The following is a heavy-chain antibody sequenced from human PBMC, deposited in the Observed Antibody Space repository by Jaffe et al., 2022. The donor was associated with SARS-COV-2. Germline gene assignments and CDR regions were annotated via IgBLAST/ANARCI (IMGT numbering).Heavy chain of an antibody. Sequence: QVQLVQSGAEVKKPGASVKVSCKASGYTFTGYYMHWVRQAPGQGLEWMGRINPNSGGTNYAQKFQGRVTMTRDTSISTAYMELSRLRSDDTAVYYCARGYYDFWSGYPAVGGMDVWGQGTTVTVSS. V-gene: IGHV1-2*06. D-gene: IGHD3-3*01. CDR3: ARGYYDFWSGYPAVGGMDV. CDR1: GYTFTGYY. J-gene: IGHJ6*02. CDR2: INPNSGGT.